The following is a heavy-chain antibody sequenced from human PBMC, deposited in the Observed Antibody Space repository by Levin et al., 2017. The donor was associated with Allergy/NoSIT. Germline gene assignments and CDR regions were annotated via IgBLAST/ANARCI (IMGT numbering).Heavy chain of an antibody. V-gene: IGHV4-39*01. CDR2: IYYSGST. Sequence: NPGGSLRLSCTVSGGSISSSSYYWGWIRQPPGKGLEWIGSIYYSGSTYYNPSLKSRVTISVDTSKNQFSLKLSSVTAADTAVYYCARHFMEVARITGTIRVYWFDPWGQGTLVTVSS. CDR1: GGSISSSSYY. CDR3: ARHFMEVARITGTIRVYWFDP. J-gene: IGHJ5*02. D-gene: IGHD1-7*01.